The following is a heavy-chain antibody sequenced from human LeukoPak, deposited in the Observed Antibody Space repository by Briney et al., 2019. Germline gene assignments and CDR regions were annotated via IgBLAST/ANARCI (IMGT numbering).Heavy chain of an antibody. CDR3: ARDGSDILTGYYSDH. CDR2: ISYDGSNK. D-gene: IGHD3-9*01. V-gene: IGHV3-30*03. Sequence: AGGSLRLSCAASGFTFSSYGLHWVRQAPGKGLEWVALISYDGSNKYYADSVKGRFTISRDNSKNTLYLQMNSLRAEDTAVYNCARDGSDILTGYYSDHWGQGTLVTVSS. CDR1: GFTFSSYG. J-gene: IGHJ4*02.